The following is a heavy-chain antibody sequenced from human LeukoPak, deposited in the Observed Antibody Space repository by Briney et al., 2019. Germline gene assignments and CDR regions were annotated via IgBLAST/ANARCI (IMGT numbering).Heavy chain of an antibody. CDR3: AKVHSSSSRDAFDV. D-gene: IGHD6-6*01. V-gene: IGHV4-34*01. Sequence: SETLSLTCAVYGGPFRGYYWSWIRQPPGKGLEWIGEINHSGSTNYNSSLKSRVTISADTSKSQFSLKLSSMTAADTAVYYCAKVHSSSSRDAFDVWGQGTMVIVSS. CDR1: GGPFRGYY. CDR2: INHSGST. J-gene: IGHJ3*01.